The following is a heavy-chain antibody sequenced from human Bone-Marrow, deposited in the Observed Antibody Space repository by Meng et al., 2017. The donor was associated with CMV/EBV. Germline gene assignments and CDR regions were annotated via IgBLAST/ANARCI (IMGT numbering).Heavy chain of an antibody. D-gene: IGHD3-10*01. J-gene: IGHJ4*02. Sequence: SETLSLTCAVYGGSFSGYYWSWIRQPPGKGLEWIGEINHSGSTNYNPSLKSRVTISVDTSKNQFSLKLSSVTAADTAVYYCARTPLLLWFGELVFDYWGQGTLVTVSS. V-gene: IGHV4-34*01. CDR2: INHSGST. CDR1: GGSFSGYY. CDR3: ARTPLLLWFGELVFDY.